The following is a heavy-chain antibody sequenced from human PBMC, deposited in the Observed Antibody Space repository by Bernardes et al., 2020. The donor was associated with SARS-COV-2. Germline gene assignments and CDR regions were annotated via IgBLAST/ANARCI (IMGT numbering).Heavy chain of an antibody. D-gene: IGHD6-13*01. J-gene: IGHJ4*02. Sequence: GESLKISCKVSGFDFTNYWIGWVRQMPGNGLEWMGIIYPRDSDTRYSPSFQGQVTISADESITTAYLQWSSLKASDTAMYYCARQSSFVAASGIDYWGQGTLVTVSS. CDR2: IYPRDSDT. V-gene: IGHV5-51*01. CDR3: ARQSSFVAASGIDY. CDR1: GFDFTNYW.